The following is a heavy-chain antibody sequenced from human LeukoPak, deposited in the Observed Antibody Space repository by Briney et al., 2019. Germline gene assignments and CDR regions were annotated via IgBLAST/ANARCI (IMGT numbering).Heavy chain of an antibody. J-gene: IGHJ4*02. CDR2: INPSGGST. V-gene: IGHV1-46*01. CDR3: ARVELMVYAISDY. Sequence: ASVKVSCKASGYTFTSYYMHWVRQAPGQGLEWMGIINPSGGSTSYAQKFQGRVTMTRDMSTSTVYMELSSLRSDDTAVYYCARVELMVYAISDYWGQGTLVTVSS. CDR1: GYTFTSYY. D-gene: IGHD2-8*01.